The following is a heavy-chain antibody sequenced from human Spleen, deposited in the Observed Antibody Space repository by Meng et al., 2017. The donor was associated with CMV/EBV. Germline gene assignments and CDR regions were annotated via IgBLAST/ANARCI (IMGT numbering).Heavy chain of an antibody. CDR1: GGSISPTTW. Sequence: PGGSISPTTWWSWVCQSPGKGLEWIAEIYHSGRTNYNPSLKSRVTISVDESKNQFSLKVNSLTAADTAVYYCASTPFLIYGSGSYSNWGQGTLVTVSS. V-gene: IGHV4-4*02. CDR2: IYHSGRT. J-gene: IGHJ4*02. CDR3: ASTPFLIYGSGSYSN. D-gene: IGHD3-10*01.